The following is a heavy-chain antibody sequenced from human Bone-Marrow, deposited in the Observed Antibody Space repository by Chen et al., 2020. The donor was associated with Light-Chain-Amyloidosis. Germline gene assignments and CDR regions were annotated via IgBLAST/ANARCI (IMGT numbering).Heavy chain of an antibody. CDR1: GFTFGDYA. D-gene: IGHD6-6*01. Sequence: EVQLVESGGGLVQPGRSLRLSCTASGFTFGDYAMNWVRQAPGKGLEWVSYISSSSSTIYYADSVKGRFTISRDNAKNSLYLQMSSLRAEDTAVYYCAREAARRYYYYYMDVWGKGTTVTVSS. CDR3: AREAARRYYYYYMDV. V-gene: IGHV3-48*01. CDR2: ISSSSSTI. J-gene: IGHJ6*03.